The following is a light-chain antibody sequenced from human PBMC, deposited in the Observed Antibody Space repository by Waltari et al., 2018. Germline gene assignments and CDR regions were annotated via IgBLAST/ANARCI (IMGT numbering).Light chain of an antibody. CDR2: ETT. J-gene: IGLJ1*01. Sequence: QSALTQPAAVSGSPGPSITISCAGSNSDVGNYNLFSWYQQHPGEAPKLLIFETTKRPSGVSDRFSGSRSGNTASLTISGLQAEDEAEYSCCAYAGSSIYVFGSGTRVTVL. CDR1: NSDVGNYNL. V-gene: IGLV2-23*01. CDR3: CAYAGSSIYV.